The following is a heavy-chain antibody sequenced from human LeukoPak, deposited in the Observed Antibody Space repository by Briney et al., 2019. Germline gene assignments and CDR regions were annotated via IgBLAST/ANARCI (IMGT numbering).Heavy chain of an antibody. D-gene: IGHD3-22*01. CDR3: AREGRIVVVIPSGGMDV. Sequence: GGSLRLSCAASGFTFSNYGIHWVRQAPGKGLEWVAVISYDGNNKYYADSVKGRFTISRDNAKNSLYLQMNSLRAEDTAVYYCAREGRIVVVIPSGGMDVWGQGTTVTVSS. CDR2: ISYDGNNK. CDR1: GFTFSNYG. V-gene: IGHV3-30*03. J-gene: IGHJ6*02.